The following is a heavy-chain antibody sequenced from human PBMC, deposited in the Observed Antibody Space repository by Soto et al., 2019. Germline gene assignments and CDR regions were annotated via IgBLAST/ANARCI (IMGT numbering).Heavy chain of an antibody. CDR3: ARGSYSSGWTFGY. D-gene: IGHD6-19*01. CDR1: GYTFTSYG. V-gene: IGHV1-18*04. CDR2: ISVYSGNT. J-gene: IGHJ4*02. Sequence: RASVKVSCKASGYTFTSYGISRVRQAPGQGLEWMGWISVYSGNTKYPQKLQGRVTMTTDTSTSTAYMELRSLRSDDTAVYYCARGSYSSGWTFGYWGQGTLVTVSS.